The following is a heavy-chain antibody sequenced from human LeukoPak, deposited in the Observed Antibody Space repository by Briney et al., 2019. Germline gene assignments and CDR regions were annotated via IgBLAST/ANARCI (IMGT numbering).Heavy chain of an antibody. CDR2: ISSSGSTI. CDR3: ARDGDSGSSNYFDY. D-gene: IGHD6-6*01. CDR1: GFSFSSYE. V-gene: IGHV3-48*03. J-gene: IGHJ4*02. Sequence: PGGSLRLSCAASGFSFSSYEMNWVRQAPGKGLEWVSYISSSGSTIYYADSVKGRFTISRDNAKNSLYLQMNSLRAEDTAVYFCARDGDSGSSNYFDYWGQGTLVPVSS.